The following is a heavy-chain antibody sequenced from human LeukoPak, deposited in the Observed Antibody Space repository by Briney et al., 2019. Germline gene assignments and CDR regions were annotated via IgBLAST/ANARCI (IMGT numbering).Heavy chain of an antibody. CDR3: ARDPPHPIRSFWYFDL. D-gene: IGHD2-15*01. Sequence: GGSLRLSCEASGLSLSNYPMHWVRQAPGKGLEWITLITYDGAFDGGKTYYADSVKGRFTVSRDKSKKSLYLEMNSLRDEDTAVYYCARDPPHPIRSFWYFDLWGRGTLVSVSS. CDR2: ITYDGAFDGGKT. J-gene: IGHJ2*01. V-gene: IGHV3-30*07. CDR1: GLSLSNYP.